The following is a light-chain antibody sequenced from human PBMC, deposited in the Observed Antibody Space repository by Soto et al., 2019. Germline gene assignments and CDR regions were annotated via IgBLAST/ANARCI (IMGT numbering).Light chain of an antibody. Sequence: DIVMTRSPATLSVSPGERATLSCRASQSVSSNLAWYQQKPGQAPRLLIYGASTRATGIPVRFSGSASGTEFTLTISSLQSEDFTVYYCQQYNKWPLTFGQGTKVDI. CDR1: QSVSSN. V-gene: IGKV3-15*01. J-gene: IGKJ1*01. CDR2: GAS. CDR3: QQYNKWPLT.